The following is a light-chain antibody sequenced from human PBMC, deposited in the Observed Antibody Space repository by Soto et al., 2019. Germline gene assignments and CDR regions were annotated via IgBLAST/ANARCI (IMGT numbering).Light chain of an antibody. J-gene: IGKJ1*01. Sequence: DIVLTQSPGTLSLSPGERASLSCRASQSVSSNLAWYQQKPGQSPRLLIYGASTRATGIPARFSGSGSGTEFTLTISSLQSEDFAVYYCQQYSNLWTFGQGTKVDIK. CDR1: QSVSSN. V-gene: IGKV3-15*01. CDR2: GAS. CDR3: QQYSNLWT.